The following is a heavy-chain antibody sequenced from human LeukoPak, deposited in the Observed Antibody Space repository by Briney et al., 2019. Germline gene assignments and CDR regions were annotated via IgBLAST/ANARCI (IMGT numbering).Heavy chain of an antibody. J-gene: IGHJ4*02. V-gene: IGHV4-34*01. CDR2: INRSGST. D-gene: IGHD2-8*01. Sequence: SETLSLTCAVYGGSFTGYYWSWIRQPPGKGLEWIGEINRSGSTNYNPSLKSRVTISVDTSKNQFSLKVSSVTAADTAVYYCASFRWVLGFEYWGQGNLVTVSS. CDR3: ASFRWVLGFEY. CDR1: GGSFTGYY.